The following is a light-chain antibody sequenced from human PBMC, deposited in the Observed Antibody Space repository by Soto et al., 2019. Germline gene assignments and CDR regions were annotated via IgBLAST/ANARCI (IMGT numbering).Light chain of an antibody. Sequence: QSVLTQPPSVSGAPGQTVTISCTGSSSNLGPGFDVHWYQHVPGRAPELVLYGNTIRPSGVPDRFSGSKSGSSASLAITGLQAEDEADYYCQSYDSSLTGSIFGTGTKLTVL. CDR3: QSYDSSLTGSI. J-gene: IGLJ1*01. CDR2: GNT. V-gene: IGLV1-40*01. CDR1: SSNLGPGFD.